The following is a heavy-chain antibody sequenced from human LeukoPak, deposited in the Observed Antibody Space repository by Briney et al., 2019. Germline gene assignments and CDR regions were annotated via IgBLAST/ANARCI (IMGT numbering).Heavy chain of an antibody. V-gene: IGHV4-30-4*01. D-gene: IGHD5-12*01. CDR2: IYYSGST. CDR3: ARDTGYSGSWFDP. Sequence: TSQTLSLTCTVSGGSISSGDYYWSWIRQPPAKGLEWIGYIYYSGSTYYNPSLKSRVTISVDTSKNQFSLKLSSVTAADTAVYYCARDTGYSGSWFDPWGQGTLVTVSS. J-gene: IGHJ5*02. CDR1: GGSISSGDYY.